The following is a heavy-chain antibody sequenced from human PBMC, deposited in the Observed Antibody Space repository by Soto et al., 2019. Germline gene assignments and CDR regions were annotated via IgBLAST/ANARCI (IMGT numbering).Heavy chain of an antibody. CDR2: IYYSGST. J-gene: IGHJ5*02. D-gene: IGHD6-19*01. V-gene: IGHV4-59*01. Sequence: PPGKGLEWIGYIYYSGSTNYNPSLKSRVTISVDTSKNQFSLKLSSGTAADTVVYYCARDIAVAGNNWFDPWGQGTLVTVS. CDR3: ARDIAVAGNNWFDP.